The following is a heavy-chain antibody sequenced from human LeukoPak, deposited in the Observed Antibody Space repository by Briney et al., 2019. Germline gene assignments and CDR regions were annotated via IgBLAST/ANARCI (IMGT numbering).Heavy chain of an antibody. J-gene: IGHJ6*02. CDR3: AKVLPRTTLVPPWSSGMDV. D-gene: IGHD1-1*01. CDR2: ISYEGSNK. Sequence: GGSLRLSCAASGFTFSSFGLHWVRQAPGKGLEWVAVISYEGSNKYYADSGKGRFTISRDNSKNTLYLQMNRLRTEDTAVYYCAKVLPRTTLVPPWSSGMDVWGQGTTVTVSS. V-gene: IGHV3-30*18. CDR1: GFTFSSFG.